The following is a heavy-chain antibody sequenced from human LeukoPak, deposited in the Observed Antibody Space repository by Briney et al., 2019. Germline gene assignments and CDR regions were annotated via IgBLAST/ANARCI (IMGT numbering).Heavy chain of an antibody. CDR3: AVHDSGWPEPYFDY. CDR1: GFTFSSYW. D-gene: IGHD5/OR15-5a*01. V-gene: IGHV3-7*01. Sequence: GGSLRLSCAASGFTFSSYWMSWVRQAPGKGLEWVANIKQDGSEKYYVDSVKGQFTISRDNAKNSLYLQMNSLRAEDTAVYYCAVHDSGWPEPYFDYWGQGTLVTVSS. J-gene: IGHJ4*02. CDR2: IKQDGSEK.